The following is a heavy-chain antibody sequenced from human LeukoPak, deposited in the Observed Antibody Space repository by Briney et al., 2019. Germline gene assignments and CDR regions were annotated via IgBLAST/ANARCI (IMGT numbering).Heavy chain of an antibody. V-gene: IGHV3-21*01. CDR3: ARDPVYGGNPGYFQH. J-gene: IGHJ1*01. D-gene: IGHD4-23*01. CDR1: GFTFSSYS. CDR2: ISSSSRYT. Sequence: GGSLRLSCAASGFTFSSYSMNWVRQAPGKGLEWGSSISSSSRYTYYADSVKGRFTISRDNAKNSLYLQMNSLRAEDTAVYYCARDPVYGGNPGYFQHWGQGTLVTVSS.